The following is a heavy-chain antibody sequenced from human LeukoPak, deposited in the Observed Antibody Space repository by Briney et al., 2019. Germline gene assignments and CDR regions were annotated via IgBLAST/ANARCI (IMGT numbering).Heavy chain of an antibody. CDR3: ARVESWEHSGSSQDAFDI. Sequence: GASVKVSCKASGYTFTNYYIHWVRQAPGQGLEWMGVINPSGGSTSYAQMFQGRVTMTRDRSTNTLYKELSSLRSGDTAVYYCARVESWEHSGSSQDAFDIWGQGTMVTVSS. V-gene: IGHV1-46*01. J-gene: IGHJ3*02. CDR1: GYTFTNYY. D-gene: IGHD1-26*01. CDR2: INPSGGST.